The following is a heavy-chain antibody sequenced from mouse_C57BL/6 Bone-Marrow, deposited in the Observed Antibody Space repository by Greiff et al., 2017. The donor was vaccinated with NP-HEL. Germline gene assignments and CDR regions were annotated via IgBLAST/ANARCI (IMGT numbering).Heavy chain of an antibody. D-gene: IGHD1-1*01. J-gene: IGHJ1*03. CDR3: ARSGYYGSSPGYFDV. CDR1: GYTFTDYN. V-gene: IGHV1-18*01. Sequence: EVKLMESGPELVKPGASVKIPCKASGYTFTDYNMDWVKQSHGKSLEWIGDINPNNGGTIYNQKFKGKATLTVDKSSSTAYMELRSLTSEDTAVYYCARSGYYGSSPGYFDVWGTGTTVTVSS. CDR2: INPNNGGT.